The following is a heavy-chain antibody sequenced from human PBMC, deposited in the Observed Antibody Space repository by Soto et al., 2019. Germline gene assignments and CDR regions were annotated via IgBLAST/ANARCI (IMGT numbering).Heavy chain of an antibody. CDR2: IYYSGST. V-gene: IGHV4-30-4*01. CDR1: GGYISSCDYY. Sequence: PRSLTCTVSGGYISSCDYYWSWIRQPPGKGLEWIGYIYYSGSTYYNPSLKSRVTISVDTSKNQFSLKLSSVTAADTAVYYCARAIYGGNFFDYWAQGTLVHVSS. CDR3: ARAIYGGNFFDY. D-gene: IGHD4-17*01. J-gene: IGHJ4*02.